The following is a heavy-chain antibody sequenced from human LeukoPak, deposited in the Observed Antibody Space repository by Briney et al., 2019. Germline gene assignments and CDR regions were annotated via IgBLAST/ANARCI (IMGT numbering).Heavy chain of an antibody. D-gene: IGHD3-3*01. CDR3: LGWSATSIGY. CDR1: GGSISSDC. CDR2: IYSGGST. J-gene: IGHJ4*03. V-gene: IGHV4-4*07. Sequence: SETLSLTCTVSGGSISSDCWSWIRQPAGKGLEWIARIYSGGSTNYNPALENRGTTTVDKSNNQLSLQLSAVIAADAPVFYCLGWSATSIGYWGHGILVTASS.